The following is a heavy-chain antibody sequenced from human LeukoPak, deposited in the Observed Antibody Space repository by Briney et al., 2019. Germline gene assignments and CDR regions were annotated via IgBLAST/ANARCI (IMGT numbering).Heavy chain of an antibody. J-gene: IGHJ4*02. CDR1: GFTFRSFG. D-gene: IGHD4-23*01. CDR2: ISGSCNST. Sequence: GGSLRLSCAASGFTFRSFGVSWARQAPGKWLEWVSVISGSCNSTYYADSVEGRFTISRDNSKNTLYLQMNSLRAEDTAIYYCAKGWQLDYWGQGTLVTVSS. CDR3: AKGWQLDY. V-gene: IGHV3-23*01.